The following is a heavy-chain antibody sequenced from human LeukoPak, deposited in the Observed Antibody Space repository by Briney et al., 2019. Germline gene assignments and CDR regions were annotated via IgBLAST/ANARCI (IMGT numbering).Heavy chain of an antibody. CDR2: IKQDGSEK. Sequence: GGSLRLSCAASGFTFSSYWMSWVRQAPGKELEGVANIKQDGSEKYYVDSVKGRFTISRDNAKNSLFLQMNSLRAEDTAVYYCARGPAAGNLLGYWGQGTLVTVSS. J-gene: IGHJ4*02. CDR3: ARGPAAGNLLGY. V-gene: IGHV3-7*01. CDR1: GFTFSSYW. D-gene: IGHD6-19*01.